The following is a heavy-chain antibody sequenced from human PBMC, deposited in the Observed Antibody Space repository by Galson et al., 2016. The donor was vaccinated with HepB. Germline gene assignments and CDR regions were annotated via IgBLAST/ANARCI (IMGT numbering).Heavy chain of an antibody. Sequence: LRLSCAASGFTVTTNFMSWVRQAPGKGLECVSVTHDGGNTYYSDSVKGRFTISRDRSQNSLSLPMSSLRAEDTAVYYCARQISPWGLDVWGQGTTVTVSS. CDR3: ARQISPWGLDV. CDR1: GFTVTTNF. V-gene: IGHV3-53*01. D-gene: IGHD2/OR15-2a*01. J-gene: IGHJ6*02. CDR2: THDGGNT.